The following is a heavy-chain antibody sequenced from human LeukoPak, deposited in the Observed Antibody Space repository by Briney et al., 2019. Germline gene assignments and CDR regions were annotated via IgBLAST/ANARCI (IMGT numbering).Heavy chain of an antibody. CDR3: ARDLGSSGYYSYYYYYYMDV. CDR1: GGSISSSSYY. J-gene: IGHJ6*03. V-gene: IGHV4-39*07. D-gene: IGHD3-22*01. Sequence: SETLSLTCTVSGGSISSSSYYWGWIRQPPGKGLEWIGSIYYSGSTYYNPSLKSRVTISVDTSKNQFSLKLSSVTAADTAVYYCARDLGSSGYYSYYYYYYMDVWGKGTTVTVSS. CDR2: IYYSGST.